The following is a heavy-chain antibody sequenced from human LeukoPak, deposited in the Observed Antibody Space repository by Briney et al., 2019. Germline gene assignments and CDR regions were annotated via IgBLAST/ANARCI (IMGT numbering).Heavy chain of an antibody. Sequence: GGSLRLSCAASGFTFDDYCMSWVRQAPGKGLEWVSGINWNGGNTDYADSVKGRFTISRDNAKNSLYLQMNSLRAEDTALYYCAIGFDRNFDNWGQGTLVTVSP. D-gene: IGHD3-9*01. CDR1: GFTFDDYC. V-gene: IGHV3-20*04. J-gene: IGHJ4*02. CDR2: INWNGGNT. CDR3: AIGFDRNFDN.